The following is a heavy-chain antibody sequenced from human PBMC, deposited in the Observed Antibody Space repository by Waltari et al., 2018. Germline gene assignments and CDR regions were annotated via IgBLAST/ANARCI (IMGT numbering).Heavy chain of an antibody. CDR3: ARGDYGDYVN. J-gene: IGHJ4*02. CDR2: MNPNSGNT. V-gene: IGHV1-8*01. D-gene: IGHD4-17*01. Sequence: VRQATGQGLEWMGWMNPNSGNTGYAQKFQGRVTMTRNTSISTAYMELSSLRSEDTAVYYCARGDYGDYVNWGQGTLVTVSS.